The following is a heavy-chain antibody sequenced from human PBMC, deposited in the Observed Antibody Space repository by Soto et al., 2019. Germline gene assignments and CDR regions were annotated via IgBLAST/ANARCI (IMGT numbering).Heavy chain of an antibody. D-gene: IGHD5-18*01. CDR2: IYYSGST. Sequence: SETLSLTCTVSGGSISSGDYYWSWIRQPPGKGLEWIGYIYYSGSTYYNPSLKSRVTISVDTSKNQFSLKLSSVTAADTAVYYCATYHVDTAMVFDYWGQGTLVTVSS. J-gene: IGHJ4*02. V-gene: IGHV4-30-4*01. CDR3: ATYHVDTAMVFDY. CDR1: GGSISSGDYY.